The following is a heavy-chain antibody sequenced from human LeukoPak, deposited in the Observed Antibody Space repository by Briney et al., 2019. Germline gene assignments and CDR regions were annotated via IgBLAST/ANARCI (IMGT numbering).Heavy chain of an antibody. Sequence: ASVKVSCKASGYTFTSYGISWVRQAPGQGLEWMGWISAYNGNTNYAQKLQGRLTITADESTSTTYMELSSLRSEDTAVYYCARTLSLDGYNHFDFWGQGTLVTVSS. CDR3: ARTLSLDGYNHFDF. D-gene: IGHD5-24*01. V-gene: IGHV1-18*01. J-gene: IGHJ4*02. CDR1: GYTFTSYG. CDR2: ISAYNGNT.